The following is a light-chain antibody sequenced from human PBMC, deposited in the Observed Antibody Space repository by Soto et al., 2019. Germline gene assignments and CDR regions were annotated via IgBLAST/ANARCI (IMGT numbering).Light chain of an antibody. CDR1: SSDVGGYNY. CDR3: SSYAGSNPFI. V-gene: IGLV2-8*01. CDR2: EVS. Sequence: QSALTQPPSASGSPGQSVTISCTGTSSDVGGYNYVSWYQQYPGKAPKLMIYEVSKGPSGVPDRFSGSKSGNTASLTVSGLQPENGPDYYSSSYAGSNPFIFGGGTKLPVL. J-gene: IGLJ2*01.